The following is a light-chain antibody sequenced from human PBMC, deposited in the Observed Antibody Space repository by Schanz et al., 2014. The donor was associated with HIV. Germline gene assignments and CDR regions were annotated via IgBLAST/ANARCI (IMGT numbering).Light chain of an antibody. V-gene: IGLV2-14*03. CDR3: CSFTSRRTL. CDR2: DAI. J-gene: IGLJ2*01. Sequence: QSVLTQPASVSGSPGQSITISCAETGSDIEAYKYVSWYQQHPGKAPRLLIYDAINRPPGVSDRFSGSRSGDMASLIISGLQPDDEADYYCCSFTSRRTLFGGGTKLTVL. CDR1: GSDIEAYKY.